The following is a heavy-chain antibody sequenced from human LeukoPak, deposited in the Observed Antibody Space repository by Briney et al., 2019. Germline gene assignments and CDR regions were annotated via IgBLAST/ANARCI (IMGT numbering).Heavy chain of an antibody. Sequence: ASVKVSCKASGYTFTSYGISWVRQAPGQGLEWMGWISAYNGNTNYAQKLQGRVTMTTDTSTSTAYMELGSLRSDDTAVYYCARGLLWFGELSTNFDYWGQGTLVTVSS. J-gene: IGHJ4*02. D-gene: IGHD3-10*01. CDR2: ISAYNGNT. V-gene: IGHV1-18*01. CDR3: ARGLLWFGELSTNFDY. CDR1: GYTFTSYG.